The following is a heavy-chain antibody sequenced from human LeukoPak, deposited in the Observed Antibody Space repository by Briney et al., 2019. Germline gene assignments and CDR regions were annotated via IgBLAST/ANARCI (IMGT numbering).Heavy chain of an antibody. CDR2: IYTSGST. Sequence: SETLSLTCTVSGGSISSGSYYWSWIRQPAGKGLEWIGRIYTSGSTNYNPSLKSRVTISVDTSKNQFSLKLRSVTAADTAVYYCARGYGSGSYYNYWGQGTLVTVSS. D-gene: IGHD3-10*01. CDR3: ARGYGSGSYYNY. J-gene: IGHJ4*02. CDR1: GGSISSGSYY. V-gene: IGHV4-61*02.